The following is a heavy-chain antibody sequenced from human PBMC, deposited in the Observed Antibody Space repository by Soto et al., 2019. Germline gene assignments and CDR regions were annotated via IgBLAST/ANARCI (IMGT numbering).Heavy chain of an antibody. Sequence: QVQLVQSGAEVRKPGASVKVSCKASGYTFTSYGISWVRQAPGQGREWMGWISAYNGNTKYAQKLQGRVTMTTDTSSSTAHMELRSLRSDDTAVYYCARDAAIGMNDYWGQGTLVTVSS. J-gene: IGHJ4*02. CDR2: ISAYNGNT. V-gene: IGHV1-18*01. CDR3: ARDAAIGMNDY. D-gene: IGHD1-20*01. CDR1: GYTFTSYG.